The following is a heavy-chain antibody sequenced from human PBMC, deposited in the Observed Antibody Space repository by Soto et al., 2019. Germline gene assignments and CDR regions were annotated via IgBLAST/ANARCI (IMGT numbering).Heavy chain of an antibody. CDR2: IYPGDSDT. CDR1: GYSFTSYW. D-gene: IGHD3-16*02. J-gene: IGHJ5*02. CDR3: ARLVLSGWFDP. Sequence: PGESPKIPCNGSGYSFTSYWLGWVRQMPGKGLEWMGIIYPGDSDTRYSPSCQGQVTISADKSISTAYLQWSSLKASDTSLYCCARLVLSGWFDPWGQGTLVTVSS. V-gene: IGHV5-51*01.